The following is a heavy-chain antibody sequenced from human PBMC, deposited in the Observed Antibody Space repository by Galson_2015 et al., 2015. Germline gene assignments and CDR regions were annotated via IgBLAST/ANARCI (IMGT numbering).Heavy chain of an antibody. D-gene: IGHD6-13*01. CDR3: ARAVVYSSSPYYFDY. CDR2: IIPIFGTA. J-gene: IGHJ4*02. CDR1: GGTFSSYA. Sequence: SVKVSCKASGGTFSSYAISWVRQAPGQGLEWMGGIIPIFGTANYAQKFQGRVTITADESTSTAYMELSSLRSEDTAVYYCARAVVYSSSPYYFDYWGQGTLVTVSS. V-gene: IGHV1-69*13.